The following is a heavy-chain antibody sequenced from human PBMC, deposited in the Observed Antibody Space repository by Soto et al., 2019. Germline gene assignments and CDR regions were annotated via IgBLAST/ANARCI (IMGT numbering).Heavy chain of an antibody. Sequence: QVQLVQSGAEVKKPASSVKVSCKASGGTFSSYAIIWVRQAPGQGLEWMGGIIPIFGTANYARKFQGRVTITADESTSTADMELSSLRSEDTAVYYCASSSPYGGNSRLIDYWGQGTLVTVSS. J-gene: IGHJ4*02. CDR2: IIPIFGTA. V-gene: IGHV1-69*12. D-gene: IGHD2-21*02. CDR1: GGTFSSYA. CDR3: ASSSPYGGNSRLIDY.